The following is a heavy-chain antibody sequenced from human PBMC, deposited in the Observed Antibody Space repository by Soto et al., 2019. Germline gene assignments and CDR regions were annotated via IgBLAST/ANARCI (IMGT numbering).Heavy chain of an antibody. Sequence: HGESLKISCKGSGYRFTSYWIAWVRQMPGKGLEWMGIIYAGDSDTRYGPSFQGQVTISADKSINTAYLQWSSLKASDTAMYYCARQTGGYGYDLSYWGQGTLVTVSS. CDR3: ARQTGGYGYDLSY. J-gene: IGHJ4*02. CDR1: GYRFTSYW. D-gene: IGHD5-18*01. CDR2: IYAGDSDT. V-gene: IGHV5-51*01.